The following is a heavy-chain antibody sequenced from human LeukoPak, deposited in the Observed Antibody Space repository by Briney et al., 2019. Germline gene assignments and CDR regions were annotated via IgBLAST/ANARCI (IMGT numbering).Heavy chain of an antibody. CDR3: TRGWSSGGVFDI. D-gene: IGHD6-19*01. J-gene: IGHJ3*02. CDR2: IYSSGST. V-gene: IGHV4-61*02. CDR1: GGSINIVGYS. Sequence: PSQTLSLTCTVSGGSINIVGYSWTWIRQPAGKGLEWIGRIYSSGSTDQNPSLKSRVTVSMDTSKNQFSLEMRSVTAADTAVYYCTRGWSSGGVFDIWGQGTMVTVSS.